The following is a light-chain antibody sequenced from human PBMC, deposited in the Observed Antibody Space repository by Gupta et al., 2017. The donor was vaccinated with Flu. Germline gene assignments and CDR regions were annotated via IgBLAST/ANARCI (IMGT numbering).Light chain of an antibody. CDR2: SNN. CDR1: SCNIGTYT. Sequence: SSCNIGTYTVNCYQQFPATDPHIVIYSNNPRRSAVPDRFSAAKSGTSAAPLTIGVQSADEAAYFCAARDDSLDCPLFGGGTKLTVL. CDR3: AARDDSLDCPL. J-gene: IGLJ2*01. V-gene: IGLV1-44*01.